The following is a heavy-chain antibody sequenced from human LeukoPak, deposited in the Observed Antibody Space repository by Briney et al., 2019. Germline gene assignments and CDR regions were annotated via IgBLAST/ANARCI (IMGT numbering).Heavy chain of an antibody. CDR3: ARDISPHCGAYCYIDAFDI. CDR1: GFTFSSYW. J-gene: IGHJ3*02. D-gene: IGHD2-21*01. V-gene: IGHV3-7*01. CDR2: IKQDGSEK. Sequence: PGGSLRLSCVASGFTFSSYWMTWVRQAPGKGLEWVANIKQDGSEKYYVDSVKGRFTISRDNAKNSLYLQMNSLRAEDTAVYYCARDISPHCGAYCYIDAFDIWGQGTTVTVSS.